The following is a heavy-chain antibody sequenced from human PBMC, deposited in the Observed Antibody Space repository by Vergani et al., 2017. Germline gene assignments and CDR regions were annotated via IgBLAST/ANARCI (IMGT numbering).Heavy chain of an antibody. CDR1: GYTLTELS. V-gene: IGHV1-24*01. D-gene: IGHD5-12*01. Sequence: QVQLVQSGAEVKKPGASVKVSCKVSGYTLTELSMHWVRQAPGKGLEWMGGFDPEDGETIYAQKFQGRVTMTEDTSTDTAYMELSSLRSEDTAVYYCARVGQKRGYSGYDNGYYFDYWGQGTLVTVSS. CDR3: ARVGQKRGYSGYDNGYYFDY. CDR2: FDPEDGET. J-gene: IGHJ4*02.